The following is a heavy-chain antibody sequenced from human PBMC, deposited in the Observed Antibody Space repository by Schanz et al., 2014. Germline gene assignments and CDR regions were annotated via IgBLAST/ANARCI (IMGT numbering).Heavy chain of an antibody. CDR3: PPSGYSRNFPDY. CDR2: IYHTGST. J-gene: IGHJ4*02. D-gene: IGHD1-26*01. V-gene: IGHV4-4*02. Sequence: QVQLQESGPGLVKPSGTLSLTCAVSGASIESPNWWSWVRQPPGKGLEWIGQIYHTGSTDFNPSLKSRVTISXXXXXNQFPRRXXXXXXXXXXVYYVPPSGYSRNFPDYWGQGTLVTVSS. CDR1: GASIESPNW.